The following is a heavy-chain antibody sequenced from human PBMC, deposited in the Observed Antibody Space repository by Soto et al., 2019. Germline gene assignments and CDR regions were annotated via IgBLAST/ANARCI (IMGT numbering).Heavy chain of an antibody. Sequence: PSETLSLTCPVSGGSISSYYWSWIRQPPGKGLEWIGYIYYSGSTNYNPSLKSRVTISVDTSKNQFSLKLSSVTAADTAVYYCARVGAFSSSWSYYYYGMDVWGQGTTVTVSS. D-gene: IGHD6-13*01. CDR2: IYYSGST. J-gene: IGHJ6*02. V-gene: IGHV4-59*01. CDR1: GGSISSYY. CDR3: ARVGAFSSSWSYYYYGMDV.